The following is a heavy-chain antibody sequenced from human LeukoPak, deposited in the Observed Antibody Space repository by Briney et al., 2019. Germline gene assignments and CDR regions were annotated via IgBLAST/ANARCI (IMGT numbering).Heavy chain of an antibody. V-gene: IGHV3-66*01. CDR1: GFSVSTNY. CDR2: IYSGGST. CDR3: ARGKTSDDIIEDAFDL. D-gene: IGHD3-10*01. J-gene: IGHJ3*01. Sequence: LPGGSLRLSCAASGFSVSTNYMTWVRQAPGKGLEWVSIIYSGGSTYYADSVRGKFIISRENSNNEVVLQMNSLRADDTALYYCARGKTSDDIIEDAFDLWGHGTMVTVSS.